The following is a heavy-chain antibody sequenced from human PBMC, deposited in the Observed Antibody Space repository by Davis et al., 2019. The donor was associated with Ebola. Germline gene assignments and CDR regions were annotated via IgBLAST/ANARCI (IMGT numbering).Heavy chain of an antibody. CDR1: GGSISTYY. CDR2: IYYSGTT. J-gene: IGHJ4*02. CDR3: ARDFFDSSGFFYYFDY. V-gene: IGHV4-59*12. Sequence: SETLSLTCTVSGGSISTYYWSWVRQPPGKGLEWVGYIYYSGTTHYNPSLRGRVTISVDTSKKHFSLKLGSVTAADTAVYYCARDFFDSSGFFYYFDYWGQGALVTVSS. D-gene: IGHD3-22*01.